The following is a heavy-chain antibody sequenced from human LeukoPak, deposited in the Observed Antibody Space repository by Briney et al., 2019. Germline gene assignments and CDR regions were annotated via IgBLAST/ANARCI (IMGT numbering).Heavy chain of an antibody. CDR3: ARDLIGYSYGYYNYGMDV. CDR2: ISSSSSYI. J-gene: IGHJ6*02. D-gene: IGHD5-18*01. Sequence: GGSLRLSCAASRFTFSNYGVNWVRQAPGKGLEWVSSISSSSSYIYYADSVKGRFTISRDNAKNSLYLQMNSLRAEDTAVYYCARDLIGYSYGYYNYGMDVWGQGTTVTVSS. CDR1: RFTFSNYG. V-gene: IGHV3-21*01.